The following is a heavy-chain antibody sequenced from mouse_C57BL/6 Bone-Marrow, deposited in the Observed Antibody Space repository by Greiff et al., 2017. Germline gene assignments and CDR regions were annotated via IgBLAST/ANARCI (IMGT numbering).Heavy chain of an antibody. CDR2: ISSGGSYT. Sequence: DVQLVESGGDLVKPGGSLKLSCAASGFTFSSYGMSWVRQTPDKRLEWVATISSGGSYTYYPDSVKGRFTISRDNAKNTLYLQMSSLKSEDTAMYYCARLGTTVGLDVWGTGTTVTVSS. V-gene: IGHV5-6*01. CDR1: GFTFSSYG. D-gene: IGHD1-1*01. J-gene: IGHJ1*03. CDR3: ARLGTTVGLDV.